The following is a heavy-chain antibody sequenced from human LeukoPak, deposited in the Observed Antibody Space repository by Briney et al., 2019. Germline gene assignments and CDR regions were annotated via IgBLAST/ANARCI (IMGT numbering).Heavy chain of an antibody. V-gene: IGHV3-23*01. Sequence: GGSLRLSCAASGFTFSSYAMSWVRQAPGKGLEWVSAISGSGGSTYYADSVKGRFTISRDNSKNTLYLQMNSLRAEDTAVYFCARGPGVLFFDYWGQGTLVTVSS. CDR2: ISGSGGST. J-gene: IGHJ4*02. CDR3: ARGPGVLFFDY. D-gene: IGHD3-16*01. CDR1: GFTFSSYA.